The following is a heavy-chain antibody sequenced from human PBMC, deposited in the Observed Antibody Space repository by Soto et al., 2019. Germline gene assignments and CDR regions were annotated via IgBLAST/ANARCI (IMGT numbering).Heavy chain of an antibody. Sequence: SETLTLTCTVSGGSISSSSYYWGWIRQPPGKGLEWIGSIYYSGSTYYNPSLKSRVTISVDTSKNQFSLKLSSVTAADTAVYYCARHKSQLAAFDIWGQGTMVTVSS. D-gene: IGHD3-3*02. CDR3: ARHKSQLAAFDI. J-gene: IGHJ3*02. V-gene: IGHV4-39*01. CDR1: GGSISSSSYY. CDR2: IYYSGST.